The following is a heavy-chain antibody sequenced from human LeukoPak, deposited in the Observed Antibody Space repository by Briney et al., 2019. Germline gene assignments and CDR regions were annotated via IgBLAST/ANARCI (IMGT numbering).Heavy chain of an antibody. V-gene: IGHV4-39*07. CDR2: IYFSGST. J-gene: IGHJ6*03. Sequence: PSETLSLTCTVSGGSISSTNYYWGWIRQPPGKGLEWIGSIYFSGSTYYNPSLKSRVTISVDTSKNQFSLKLSSVTAADTAVYYCARGFRGSSSAPYYYYYYMDVWGKGTTVTVSS. CDR3: ARGFRGSSSAPYYYYYYMDV. CDR1: GGSISSTNYY. D-gene: IGHD6-6*01.